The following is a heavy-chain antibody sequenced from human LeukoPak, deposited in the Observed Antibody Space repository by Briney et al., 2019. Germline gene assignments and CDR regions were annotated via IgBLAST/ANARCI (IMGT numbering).Heavy chain of an antibody. CDR2: ISSRSSYI. Sequence: GGSLRLSCAASGFTFGSYSMNWVRQAPGKGLEWVSSISSRSSYIYYADSVKGRFTISRDNAKNSLYLQMNSLRAEDTAVYYCAGGRERSVEMAIIPFDYWGQGTLVTVSS. D-gene: IGHD5-24*01. J-gene: IGHJ4*02. CDR3: AGGRERSVEMAIIPFDY. CDR1: GFTFGSYS. V-gene: IGHV3-21*01.